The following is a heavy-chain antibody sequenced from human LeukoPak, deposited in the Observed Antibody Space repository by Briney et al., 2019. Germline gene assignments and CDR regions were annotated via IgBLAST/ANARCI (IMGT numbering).Heavy chain of an antibody. D-gene: IGHD3-16*02. CDR3: ANSFGGVIAPEY. CDR1: GFTFSSYE. V-gene: IGHV3-21*01. Sequence: GGSLRLSCAASGFTFSSYEMNWVRQDPGKGLEWVSSISGSSTYIYYADSVKGRFTISRDNAKKSLYLQMNSLRAEDTAVYYCANSFGGVIAPEYWGQGTLVTVSS. J-gene: IGHJ4*02. CDR2: ISGSSTYI.